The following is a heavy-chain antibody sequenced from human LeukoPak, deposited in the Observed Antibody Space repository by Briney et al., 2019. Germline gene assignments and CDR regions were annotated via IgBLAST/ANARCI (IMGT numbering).Heavy chain of an antibody. CDR1: GFTFSDYY. V-gene: IGHV3-11*05. Sequence: PGGSLRLSCAASGFTFSDYYMSWIRQAPGQGLEWVSYISSSSSYTNYGDSVKGRFTISRDNAKNSLYLQMNSLRAEDTAVYYCARDWGIAVERTEGLDYWGQGTLVTVSS. D-gene: IGHD6-19*01. CDR3: ARDWGIAVERTEGLDY. J-gene: IGHJ4*02. CDR2: ISSSSSYT.